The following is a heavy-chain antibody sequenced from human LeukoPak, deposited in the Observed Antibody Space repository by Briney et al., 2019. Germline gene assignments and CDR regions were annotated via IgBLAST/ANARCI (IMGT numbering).Heavy chain of an antibody. CDR2: IKQDGSEK. J-gene: IGHJ4*02. V-gene: IGHV3-7*01. Sequence: GGSLRLSCAASGFTFGSYWMSWVRQAPGKGLEWVANIKQDGSEKYYVDSVKGRFTISRDNAKNSLYLQMNSLRAEDTAVYYCASSSGWFGELLYYWGQGTLVTVSS. CDR3: ASSSGWFGELLYY. CDR1: GFTFGSYW. D-gene: IGHD3-10*01.